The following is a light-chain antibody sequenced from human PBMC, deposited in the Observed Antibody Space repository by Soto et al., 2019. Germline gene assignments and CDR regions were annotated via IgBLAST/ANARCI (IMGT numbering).Light chain of an antibody. Sequence: DIQMTQSPSALSASVGDRVTITCRASQSISSWLAWYQQKPGKVPKLLIYAASSLQSGVPSRFSGSGSGTDFTLTISSLQPEDFATYHCQQLTSYPRSTFGQGTRLEIK. CDR1: QSISSW. CDR3: QQLTSYPRST. J-gene: IGKJ5*01. CDR2: AAS. V-gene: IGKV1-5*01.